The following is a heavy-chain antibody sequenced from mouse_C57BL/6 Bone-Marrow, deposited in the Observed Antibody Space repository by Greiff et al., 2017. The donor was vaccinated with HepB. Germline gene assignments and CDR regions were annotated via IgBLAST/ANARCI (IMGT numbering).Heavy chain of an antibody. Sequence: EVQLQQSGPELVKPGASVKIPCTASGYTFTDYNMDWVKQSPGKSLEWIGDINPNNGETNYNQKFKGKATMTVDKSSSTAYMQLRSLTSEDTAVYYCARGADYYSYYGYEAFAYWGQGTLVTVSS. CDR2: INPNNGET. D-gene: IGHD2-12*01. J-gene: IGHJ3*01. CDR3: ARGADYYSYYGYEAFAY. V-gene: IGHV1-18*01. CDR1: GYTFTDYN.